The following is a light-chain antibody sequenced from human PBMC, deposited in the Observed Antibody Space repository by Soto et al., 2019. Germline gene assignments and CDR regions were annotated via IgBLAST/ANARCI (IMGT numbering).Light chain of an antibody. CDR3: SSYTRSTTLVV. CDR2: AVN. CDR1: SSDVGAYNY. Sequence: QAALTQPASVSVSPGQSITISCTVTSSDVGAYNYVSWYQQHQGKAPKLMIYAVNDRPSGVSDRFPGSKSGNTASLTISGLQAEAEADYYCSSYTRSTTLVVFGGGTQLTVL. J-gene: IGLJ3*02. V-gene: IGLV2-14*01.